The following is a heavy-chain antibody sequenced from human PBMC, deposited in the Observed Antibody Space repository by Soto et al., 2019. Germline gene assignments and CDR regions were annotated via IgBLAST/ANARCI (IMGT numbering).Heavy chain of an antibody. CDR3: ARDLAFGLSDS. D-gene: IGHD3-10*01. CDR1: GGSISGSDYH. J-gene: IGHJ4*02. CDR2: IYYTGRT. V-gene: IGHV4-39*02. Sequence: SETLSLTCTVSGGSISGSDYHWGWIRQSPGKGLDWIGSIYYTGRTYYNPSLKSRVTIYLDTSASTAYMELSSLRSEDTAVYYCARDLAFGLSDSWGQGTLVTVSS.